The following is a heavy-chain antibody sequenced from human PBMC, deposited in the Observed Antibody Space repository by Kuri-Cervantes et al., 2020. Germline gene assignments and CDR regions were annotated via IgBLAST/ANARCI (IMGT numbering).Heavy chain of an antibody. J-gene: IGHJ3*02. Sequence: LRLSCTVSGGSISSGDYYWSWIRQPPGKGLEWIGYIYYSGSTYYNPSLKSRVTISVDTSKNQFSLKLSSVTAADTAVYYCARGTNSYWGSYRRAFDIWGQGTMVTVSS. V-gene: IGHV4-30-4*01. CDR3: ARGTNSYWGSYRRAFDI. CDR2: IYYSGST. D-gene: IGHD3-16*02. CDR1: GGSISSGDYY.